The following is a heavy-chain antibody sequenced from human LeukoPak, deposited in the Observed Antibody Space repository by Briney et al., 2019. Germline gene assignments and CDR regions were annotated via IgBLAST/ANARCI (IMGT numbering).Heavy chain of an antibody. Sequence: SETLSLTCTVSGGSISSYYWNWIRQPPGKGLEWIGYIYYSGSTNYNPSLKSRVTMSVDTSKNQFSLKLSSVTAADTAVYYCARGQYDILTGYYSPADYWGQGTLVTVSS. CDR3: ARGQYDILTGYYSPADY. J-gene: IGHJ4*02. CDR1: GGSISSYY. CDR2: IYYSGST. V-gene: IGHV4-59*01. D-gene: IGHD3-9*01.